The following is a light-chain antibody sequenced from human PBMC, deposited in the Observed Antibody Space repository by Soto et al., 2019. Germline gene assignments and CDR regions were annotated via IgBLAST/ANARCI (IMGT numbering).Light chain of an antibody. CDR2: GAS. J-gene: IGKJ2*01. CDR1: PISSN. V-gene: IGKV3-15*01. CDR3: QQYNNWPYT. Sequence: VVTQSPASLSVSPGDRVTISCRADPISSNLAWHQQRPGQAPRLLIYGASVRATGVPARFSGSGSGTEFTLTINSLQSEDYAVYFCQQYNNWPYTFGQGTKVDIK.